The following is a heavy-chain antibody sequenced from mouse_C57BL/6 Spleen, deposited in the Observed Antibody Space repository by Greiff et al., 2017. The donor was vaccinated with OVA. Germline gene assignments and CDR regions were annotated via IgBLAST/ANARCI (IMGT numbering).Heavy chain of an antibody. CDR2: INPNNGGT. Sequence: EVQLQQSGPELVKPGASVKISCKASGYTFTDYYMNWVKQSHGKSLEWIGDINPNNGGTSYNQKFKGKATLTVDKSSSTAYMELRSLTSEDSAVYYGARGYYGSSPAWFAYWGQGTLVTVSA. CDR1: GYTFTDYY. J-gene: IGHJ3*01. CDR3: ARGYYGSSPAWFAY. D-gene: IGHD1-1*01. V-gene: IGHV1-26*01.